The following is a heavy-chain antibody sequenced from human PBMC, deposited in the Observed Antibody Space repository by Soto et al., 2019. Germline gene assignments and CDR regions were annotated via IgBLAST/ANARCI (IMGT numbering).Heavy chain of an antibody. Sequence: SETLSLTCXVSGGSISSGGYYWSWIRQHPGKGLEWIGYIYYSGSTYYNPSLKSRVTISVDTSKNQFSLKLSFVTAADTAVYYCARGRVVATTFDYWGQGTLVTVSS. CDR3: ARGRVVATTFDY. J-gene: IGHJ4*02. CDR1: GGSISSGGYY. CDR2: IYYSGST. D-gene: IGHD5-12*01. V-gene: IGHV4-31*03.